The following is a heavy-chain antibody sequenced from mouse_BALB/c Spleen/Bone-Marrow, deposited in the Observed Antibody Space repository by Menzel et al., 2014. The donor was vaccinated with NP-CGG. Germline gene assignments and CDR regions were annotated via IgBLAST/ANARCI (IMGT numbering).Heavy chain of an antibody. V-gene: IGHV14-3*02. CDR1: GFNIKDTY. D-gene: IGHD1-1*01. CDR2: IDPANGNT. Sequence: EVKLVESGAELVKPGASVKLSCTASGFNIKDTYMHWVKQRPEQGLEWIGRIDPANGNTKYDPKFQGKATITADTSSNTAYLQLSSLTSEDTAVYYCAPYYYGSSSFAYWGQETLVTVSA. CDR3: APYYYGSSSFAY. J-gene: IGHJ3*01.